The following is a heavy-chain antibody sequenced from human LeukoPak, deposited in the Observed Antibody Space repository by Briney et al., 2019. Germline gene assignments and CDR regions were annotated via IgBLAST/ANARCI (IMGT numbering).Heavy chain of an antibody. CDR1: GFTFNTYS. CDR2: INDSSGTI. V-gene: IGHV3-48*01. CDR3: AKDGGLWVSAHWGDS. Sequence: QTGGSLRLSCAASGFTFNTYSMNWVRQAPGKGLEWVSYINDSSGTIYYADSVKGRFTVSRDNSKNTLFLQMNSLRAEDTAVYYCAKDGGLWVSAHWGDSWGRGTLVTVSS. D-gene: IGHD7-27*01. J-gene: IGHJ4*02.